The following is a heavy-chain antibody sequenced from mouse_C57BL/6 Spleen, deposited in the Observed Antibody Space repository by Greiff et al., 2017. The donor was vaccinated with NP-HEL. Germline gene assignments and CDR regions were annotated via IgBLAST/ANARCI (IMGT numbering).Heavy chain of an antibody. D-gene: IGHD2-4*01. J-gene: IGHJ3*01. CDR3: AREDDYDAWFAY. CDR2: IDPSDSET. V-gene: IGHV1-52*01. Sequence: VQLQQPGAELVRPGSSVKLSRKASGYTFTSYWMHWVKQRPIQGLEWIGNIDPSDSETHYNQKFKDKATLTVDKSSSTAYMQLSSLTSEDSAVYYCAREDDYDAWFAYWGQGTLVTVSA. CDR1: GYTFTSYW.